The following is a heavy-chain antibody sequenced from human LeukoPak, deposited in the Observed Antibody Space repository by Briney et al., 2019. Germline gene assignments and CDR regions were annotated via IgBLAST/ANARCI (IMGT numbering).Heavy chain of an antibody. J-gene: IGHJ4*01. CDR1: GGSISSSSYY. V-gene: IGHV4-39*07. CDR2: INHSGST. CDR3: ARELIYNDYYDSSGYSGSLDY. Sequence: PSETLSLTCTVSGGSISSSSYYWGRIRQPPGKGLEWIGEINHSGSTNYNPSLKSRVTISVDTSKNQFSLKLSSVTAADTAVYYCARELIYNDYYDSSGYSGSLDYWGQEPWSPSPQ. D-gene: IGHD3-22*01.